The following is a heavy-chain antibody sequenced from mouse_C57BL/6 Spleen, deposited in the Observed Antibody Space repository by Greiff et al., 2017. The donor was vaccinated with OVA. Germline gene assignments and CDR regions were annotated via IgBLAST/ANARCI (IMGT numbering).Heavy chain of an antibody. CDR3: ALYYGSSWFAY. CDR1: GYTFTSYW. CDR2: IDPSDSYT. Sequence: VQLQQPGAELVKPGASVKLSCKASGYTFTSYWMQWVKQRPGQGLEWIGEIDPSDSYTNYNQKFKGQATLTVDTSSSTAYMQLSSLTSEDSAVYYCALYYGSSWFAYWGQGTLVTVSA. J-gene: IGHJ3*01. D-gene: IGHD1-1*01. V-gene: IGHV1-50*01.